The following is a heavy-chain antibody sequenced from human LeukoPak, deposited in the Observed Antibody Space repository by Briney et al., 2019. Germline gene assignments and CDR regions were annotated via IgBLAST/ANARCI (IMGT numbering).Heavy chain of an antibody. CDR3: ARDGSFSAFEI. D-gene: IGHD2-15*01. Sequence: PSETLSLTCAVSGGSISNGVYSWSWIRQPPGKGLEWIGYIYHSGSTYYNPSLQSRVTISVDGSKNQFSLNLSSVTAADTAVYYCARDGSFSAFEIWGQGTMVTVSS. V-gene: IGHV4-30-2*01. CDR1: GGSISNGVYS. J-gene: IGHJ3*02. CDR2: IYHSGST.